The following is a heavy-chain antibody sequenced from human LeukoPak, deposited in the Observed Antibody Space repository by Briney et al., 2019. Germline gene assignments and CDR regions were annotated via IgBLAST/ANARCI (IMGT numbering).Heavy chain of an antibody. V-gene: IGHV4-59*08. J-gene: IGHJ4*02. CDR1: GGSISSYY. CDR2: IYYSGST. Sequence: SETLSLTCTVSGGSISSYYWSWIRQPPGKGLEWIGYIYYSGSTNYNPSLKSRVTISVDTSKNQFSLKLSSVTAADTAVYYCARQHSSSWIDYWGQGTLVTVSS. CDR3: ARQHSSSWIDY. D-gene: IGHD6-13*01.